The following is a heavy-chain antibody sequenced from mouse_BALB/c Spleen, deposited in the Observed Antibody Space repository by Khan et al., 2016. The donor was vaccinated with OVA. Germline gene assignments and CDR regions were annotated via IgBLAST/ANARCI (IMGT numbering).Heavy chain of an antibody. CDR3: ARAGYGGFAY. D-gene: IGHD1-1*02. CDR1: GFTFSDYY. V-gene: IGHV5-4*02. CDR2: ISDGGSYT. Sequence: EVQLLESGGGLVKPGGSLKLSCAASGFTFSDYYMYWVRQTPEKRLEWVATISDGGSYTYYPDSVKGRFTISRDNAKNNLDLHMSRLKSEDTAMYYCARAGYGGFAYWGRGTLITVSA. J-gene: IGHJ3*01.